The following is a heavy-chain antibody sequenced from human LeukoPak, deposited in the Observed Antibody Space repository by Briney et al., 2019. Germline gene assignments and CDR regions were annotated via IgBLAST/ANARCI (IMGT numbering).Heavy chain of an antibody. J-gene: IGHJ3*02. CDR3: ARSDYHNSGSHTVFDAFDI. Sequence: PSETLSLTCTVSGGSISRYYWSWIRRPPGKGLEWIGYIDDSGNTNYNPSLKSQVTISVDKSKNQFSLKLSFVTTADTAMYYCARSDYHNSGSHTVFDAFDIWGQGTRVTVSS. CDR1: GGSISRYY. CDR2: IDDSGNT. V-gene: IGHV4-59*01. D-gene: IGHD3-10*01.